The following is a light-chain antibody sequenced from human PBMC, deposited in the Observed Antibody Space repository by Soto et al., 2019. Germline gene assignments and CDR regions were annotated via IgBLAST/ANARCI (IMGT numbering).Light chain of an antibody. CDR2: EVS. V-gene: IGLV2-14*01. CDR1: SSDVGGYNY. CDR3: SSYTTSGTPV. J-gene: IGLJ3*02. Sequence: QSALTQPASVSGSPGQTITISCTGTSSDVGGYNYLSWYQQHPGKAPKVMIYEVSNRPSGVSNRCSGSKSGNTASLTISGLQAEDEADYFCSSYTTSGTPVFGGGTKVTVL.